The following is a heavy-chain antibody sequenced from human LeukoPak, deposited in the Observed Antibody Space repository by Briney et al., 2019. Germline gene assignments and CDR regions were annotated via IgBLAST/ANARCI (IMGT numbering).Heavy chain of an antibody. D-gene: IGHD6-19*01. V-gene: IGHV3-30*02. CDR2: IWFDGSKT. J-gene: IGHJ4*02. Sequence: GGSLRLSCAASGFSLSGHGMHWVRQAPGKGLEWVAIIWFDGSKTYYADSVKGRFIISRDSSKNTLYVQMNSLRAEDTAVYYCARGTSSVYSSGNYWGQGTLVTVSS. CDR1: GFSLSGHG. CDR3: ARGTSSVYSSGNY.